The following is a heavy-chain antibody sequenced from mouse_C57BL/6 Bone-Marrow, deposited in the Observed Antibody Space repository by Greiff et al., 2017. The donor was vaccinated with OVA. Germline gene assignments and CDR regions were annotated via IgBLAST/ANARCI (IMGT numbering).Heavy chain of an antibody. D-gene: IGHD1-1*01. V-gene: IGHV1-80*01. CDR1: GYAFSSYW. CDR3: ARDYGSRTSSVFDY. CDR2: IYPGDGDT. J-gene: IGHJ2*01. Sequence: QVQLQQSGAELVKPGASVKISCKASGYAFSSYWMNWVKQRPGKGLEWIGQIYPGDGDTNYNGKFKGKATLTADKSSSTAYMQLSSLTSEDSAVYFCARDYGSRTSSVFDYWGQGTTLTVSS.